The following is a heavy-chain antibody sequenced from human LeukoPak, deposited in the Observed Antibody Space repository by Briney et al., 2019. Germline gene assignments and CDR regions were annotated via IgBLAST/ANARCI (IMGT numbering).Heavy chain of an antibody. Sequence: PSETLSLTCSVSGDSISSRDYYWSWIRQPPGKGLEWIGSIYYSGSTYYNPSLKSRVTISVDTSKNQFSLKLSSVTAADTAVYYCASGDDYDSSGMSGYWGQGTLVTVSS. CDR2: IYYSGST. CDR1: GDSISSRDYY. J-gene: IGHJ4*02. V-gene: IGHV4-39*07. CDR3: ASGDDYDSSGMSGY. D-gene: IGHD3-22*01.